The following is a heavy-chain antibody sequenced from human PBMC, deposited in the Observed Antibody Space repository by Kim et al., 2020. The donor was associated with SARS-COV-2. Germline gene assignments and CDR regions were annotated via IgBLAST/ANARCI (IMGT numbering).Heavy chain of an antibody. V-gene: IGHV3-23*01. CDR3: AKRGG. Sequence: NGRADGTYYADSVKGRFTISRDNSKNTLYLQMSSLRADDTAVYYCAKRGGWGQGTLVTVSS. J-gene: IGHJ1*01. CDR2: NGRADGT.